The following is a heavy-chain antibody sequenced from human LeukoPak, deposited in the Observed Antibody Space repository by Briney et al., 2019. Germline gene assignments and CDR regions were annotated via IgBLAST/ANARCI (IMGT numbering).Heavy chain of an antibody. D-gene: IGHD5-12*01. Sequence: GGSLRLSCAVSGLTFSGAWMNWVRQAPGKGLEWVGRIRSNVDGGTADCDVPVRGRFTISRDDSKSTLFLQMNSLRPEDTAIYYCTRGYTYSAYWGRGTLVAVS. CDR1: GLTFSGAW. V-gene: IGHV3-15*07. J-gene: IGHJ4*02. CDR2: IRSNVDGGTA. CDR3: TRGYTYSAY.